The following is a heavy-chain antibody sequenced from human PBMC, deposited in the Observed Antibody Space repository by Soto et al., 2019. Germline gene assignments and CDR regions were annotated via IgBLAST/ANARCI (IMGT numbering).Heavy chain of an antibody. CDR1: GGTFSSYA. Sequence: QVQLVQSGAEVKKPGSSVKVSCKASGGTFSSYAISWVRQAPGQGLEWMGGIIPIFGTANYAQKILGRVTITEDESTSTAYMELSRLRSEDTALYYCARDRGGGGWYKVDYWGQGTLVTVSS. V-gene: IGHV1-69*01. D-gene: IGHD6-19*01. J-gene: IGHJ4*02. CDR3: ARDRGGGGWYKVDY. CDR2: IIPIFGTA.